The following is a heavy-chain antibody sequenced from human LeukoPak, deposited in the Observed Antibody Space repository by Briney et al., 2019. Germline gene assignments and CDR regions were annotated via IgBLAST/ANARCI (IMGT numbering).Heavy chain of an antibody. CDR3: ARAPRYCSSTSCYTRFDY. V-gene: IGHV1-69*05. Sequence: GASVKVSCKASGGTFSSYAISWVRQAPGQGLEWMGGIIPIFGTANYAQKFQGRVTITTDESTSTAYMELSSLRSEVTAVYYCARAPRYCSSTSCYTRFDYWGQGTLVTVSS. CDR2: IIPIFGTA. CDR1: GGTFSSYA. J-gene: IGHJ4*02. D-gene: IGHD2-2*02.